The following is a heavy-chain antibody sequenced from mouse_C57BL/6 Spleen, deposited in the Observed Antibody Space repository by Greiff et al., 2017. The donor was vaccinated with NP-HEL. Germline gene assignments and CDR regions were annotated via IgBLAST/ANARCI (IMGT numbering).Heavy chain of an antibody. D-gene: IGHD1-1*01. J-gene: IGHJ1*03. CDR1: GYTFTTYP. V-gene: IGHV1-47*01. CDR3: ARTTYGSSYGWYFDV. Sequence: VNLVESGAELVKPGASVKMSCKASGYTFTTYPIEWMKQNHGKSLEWIGNFHPYNDDTKYNEKFKGKATLTVEKSSSTVYLELSRLTSDDSAVYYCARTTYGSSYGWYFDVWGTGTTVTVSS. CDR2: FHPYNDDT.